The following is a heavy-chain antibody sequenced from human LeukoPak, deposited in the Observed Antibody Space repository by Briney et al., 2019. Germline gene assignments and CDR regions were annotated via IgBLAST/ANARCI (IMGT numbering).Heavy chain of an antibody. CDR3: ARAKLELLIDDAFDI. CDR2: IYHSGST. CDR1: GGSISSGGYY. V-gene: IGHV4-30-2*01. D-gene: IGHD1-7*01. J-gene: IGHJ3*02. Sequence: PSETLSLTCTVSGGSISSGGYYWSWLRQPPGKGLEWIGYIYHSGSTYYNPSLKSRVTISVDRSKNQFSLKLSSVTAADTAVYYCARAKLELLIDDAFDIWGQGTMVTVSS.